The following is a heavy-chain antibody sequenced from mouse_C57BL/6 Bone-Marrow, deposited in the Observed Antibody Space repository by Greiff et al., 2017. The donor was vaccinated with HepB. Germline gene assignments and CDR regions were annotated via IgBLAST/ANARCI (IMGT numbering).Heavy chain of an antibody. CDR1: GYTFTDYE. J-gene: IGHJ3*02. CDR2: IDPETGGT. D-gene: IGHD2-13*01. V-gene: IGHV1-15*01. CDR3: TRRGVTGS. Sequence: VQRVESGAELVRPGASVTLSCKASGYTFTDYEMHWVKQTPVHGLEWIGAIDPETGGTAYNQKFKGKAILTADKSSSTAYMELRSLTSEDSAVCYYTRRGVTGSWGQGTLVTVSA.